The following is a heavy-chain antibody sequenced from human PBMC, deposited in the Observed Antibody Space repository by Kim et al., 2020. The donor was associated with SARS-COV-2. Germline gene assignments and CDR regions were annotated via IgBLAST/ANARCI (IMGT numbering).Heavy chain of an antibody. CDR2: INSDGSTT. Sequence: GGSLRLSCAASGFTFSTYWMHWVRQAPGKGLVWVSRINSDGSTTNYADSVKGRFTISRDNAENTLYLQMNSLRADDTALYYCARNYHCSGNIDVWGKGTT. J-gene: IGHJ6*03. D-gene: IGHD3-10*01. CDR3: ARNYHCSGNIDV. V-gene: IGHV3-74*01. CDR1: GFTFSTYW.